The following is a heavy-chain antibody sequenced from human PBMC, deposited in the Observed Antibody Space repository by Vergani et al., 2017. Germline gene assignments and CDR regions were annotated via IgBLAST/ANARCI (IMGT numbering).Heavy chain of an antibody. V-gene: IGHV3-30*03. CDR2: ISYDGSNK. CDR1: GFTFSSYG. Sequence: QVQLVESGGGVVQPGRSLRLSCAASGFTFSSYGMHWVRQAPGKGLEWVAVISYDGSNKYYGDSVKGRFTISRDNSKNTLYPQMNSLRVEDTAVYYCARWGNEKRLDSWGQGTLVTVSS. CDR3: ARWGNEKRLDS. J-gene: IGHJ5*01. D-gene: IGHD1-1*01.